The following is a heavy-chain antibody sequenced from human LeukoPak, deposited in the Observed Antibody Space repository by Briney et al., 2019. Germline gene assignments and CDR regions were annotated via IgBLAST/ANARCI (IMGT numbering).Heavy chain of an antibody. CDR2: IYHSGST. J-gene: IGHJ4*02. D-gene: IGHD1-14*01. Sequence: SQTLSLTCTVSGGSISSGGYYWSWIRQPRGKGLEWIGYIYHSGSTYYNPSLKSRVTISVDRSKNQFSLKLSSVTAADTAVYYCARSAWAEPFDYWGQGTLVTVSS. CDR1: GGSISSGGYY. V-gene: IGHV4-30-2*01. CDR3: ARSAWAEPFDY.